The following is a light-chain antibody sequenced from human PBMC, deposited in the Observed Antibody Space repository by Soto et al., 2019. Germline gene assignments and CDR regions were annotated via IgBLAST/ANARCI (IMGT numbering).Light chain of an antibody. Sequence: QLVLTQSPSASASLGASVKLTCTLNSGHSSYAIAWHQQQPDKGPRYLMKLNSDGSHYKGDGIPDRFSGSSSGAERYLTISSLQSEDEADYYCQTWGTGIQVFGGGTKLTVL. V-gene: IGLV4-69*01. CDR3: QTWGTGIQV. CDR2: LNSDGSH. J-gene: IGLJ2*01. CDR1: SGHSSYA.